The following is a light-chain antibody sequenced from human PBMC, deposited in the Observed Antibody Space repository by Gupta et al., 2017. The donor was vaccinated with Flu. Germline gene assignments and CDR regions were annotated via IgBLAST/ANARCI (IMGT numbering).Light chain of an antibody. Sequence: QSVLTQPPSTSGTPGQRVTLSFSGSTSNIGSNTVNWYQQFPGMAPKVLIYKSNQRPSGVPDRFSASKSGTSASLAISGLQSEDEADYYCATWDDSLDGVVFGGGTKLTVL. CDR2: KSN. V-gene: IGLV1-44*01. CDR3: ATWDDSLDGVV. J-gene: IGLJ2*01. CDR1: TSNIGSNT.